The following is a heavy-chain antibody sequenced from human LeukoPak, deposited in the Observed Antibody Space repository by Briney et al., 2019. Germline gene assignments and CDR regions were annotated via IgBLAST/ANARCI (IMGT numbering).Heavy chain of an antibody. CDR2: IKQDGSEK. CDR1: GFTFSSYW. J-gene: IGHJ4*02. V-gene: IGHV3-7*01. CDR3: ARVSILTGYYAFDY. Sequence: GGSLRLSCAASGFTFSSYWMSWVRQAPGKGLEWVANIKQDGSEKYYVDSVKGRFTISRDNAKNSLYLQMNSLRAEDTAVYYCARVSILTGYYAFDYWGQGTLVTVSS. D-gene: IGHD3-9*01.